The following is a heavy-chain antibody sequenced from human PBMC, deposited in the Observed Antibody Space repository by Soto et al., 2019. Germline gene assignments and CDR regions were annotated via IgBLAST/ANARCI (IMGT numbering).Heavy chain of an antibody. V-gene: IGHV3-23*01. CDR3: AKDAAMVSSTFNYFDY. Sequence: EVQLLESGGGLVQPGGSLRLSCAASGFFFSSYAMSWVRQAPVKGLEWVSGIGGSGGYKSYADSVKGRFTISRDNSKNTLYLQMESLGAEDTAVYYCAKDAAMVSSTFNYFDYWGQGTLVAVSS. J-gene: IGHJ4*02. D-gene: IGHD6-13*01. CDR1: GFFFSSYA. CDR2: IGGSGGYK.